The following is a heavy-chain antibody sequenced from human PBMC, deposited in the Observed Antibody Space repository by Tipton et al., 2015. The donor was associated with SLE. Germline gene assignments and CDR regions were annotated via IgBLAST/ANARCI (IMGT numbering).Heavy chain of an antibody. CDR3: ARLPHPNYCGGDCYSGTFFDY. Sequence: QSGPEVKKPGASVKVSCKASGYTFTSYGISWVRQAPGQGLEWMGWISAYNGNTNYAQKLQGRVTMTTDTSTSTAYMELRSLRSDDTAVYYCARLPHPNYCGGDCYSGTFFDYWGQGTLVTVSS. CDR2: ISAYNGNT. J-gene: IGHJ4*02. V-gene: IGHV1-18*01. CDR1: GYTFTSYG. D-gene: IGHD2-21*02.